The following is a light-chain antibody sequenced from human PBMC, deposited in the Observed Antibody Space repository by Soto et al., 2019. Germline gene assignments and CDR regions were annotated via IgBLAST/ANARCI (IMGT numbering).Light chain of an antibody. Sequence: QSALTQPASVSGSPGQSITVSCTGTSSDVGGYNYVSWYQQHPGKAPKLMICDVSNRPSGVSNRFSGSKSGNTASLTISGLQAEDEADYYCSSYTSSSTLEIGGGTKLTVL. CDR2: DVS. V-gene: IGLV2-14*01. J-gene: IGLJ2*01. CDR3: SSYTSSSTLE. CDR1: SSDVGGYNY.